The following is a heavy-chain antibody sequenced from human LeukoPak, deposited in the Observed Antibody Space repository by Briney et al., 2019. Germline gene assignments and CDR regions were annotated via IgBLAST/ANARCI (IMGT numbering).Heavy chain of an antibody. J-gene: IGHJ4*02. V-gene: IGHV4-30-4*01. D-gene: IGHD5-18*01. CDR2: IYYSGST. CDR1: SGSISSGDYY. Sequence: PSETLSLTCTVSSGSISSGDYYWSWIRQPPGKGLEWIGYIYYSGSTYYNPSLKSRVTISVDTSKNQFSLKLSSVTAADTAVYYCARDPGHSYGLDYWGQGTLVTVSS. CDR3: ARDPGHSYGLDY.